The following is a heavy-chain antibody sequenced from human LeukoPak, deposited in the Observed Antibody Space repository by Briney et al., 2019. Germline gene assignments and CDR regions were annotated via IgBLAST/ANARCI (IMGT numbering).Heavy chain of an antibody. D-gene: IGHD2-2*01. J-gene: IGHJ4*02. CDR3: TTVPLGYCISTSCYSYFDY. CDR2: IQSETDAGTT. V-gene: IGHV3-15*01. Sequence: GGPLRLYCSASGFTLSNARMSWGRHAPGNGLESFPLIQSETDAGTTDYAAPVKGRFTISRDDSENTLYLQMNSLKTEDTAVYFCTTVPLGYCISTSCYSYFDYWGQGTLVTVPS. CDR1: GFTLSNAR.